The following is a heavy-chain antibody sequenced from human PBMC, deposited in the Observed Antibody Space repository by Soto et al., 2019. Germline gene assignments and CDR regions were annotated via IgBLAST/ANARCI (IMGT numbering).Heavy chain of an antibody. J-gene: IGHJ6*02. CDR1: GYTFTNYA. CDR2: ISAYNGNT. D-gene: IGHD2-2*01. CDR3: ARELWDCMITSCYGDYYYGMDV. Sequence: ASVKVSCKASGYTFTNYAIIWVRQAPGQELEWMGWISAYNGNTKYAQKFQGRVTMTTDTSTSTAYMELRSLRSDDTAVYYCARELWDCMITSCYGDYYYGMDVWGQGTTVTVSS. V-gene: IGHV1-18*01.